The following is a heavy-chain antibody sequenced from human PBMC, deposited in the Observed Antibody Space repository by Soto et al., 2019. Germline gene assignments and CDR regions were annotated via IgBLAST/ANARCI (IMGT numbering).Heavy chain of an antibody. Sequence: EVQLVESGGVLVQPGGSLTLSCAASGFTFSTYSMNWVRQAPGKGLEWISYISSSNAIYNADSVKGRFTISRDNAKNSLYLQMSSLRDEDTAVYYCARGYWYFDLWGRGTLVSVSS. CDR2: ISSSNAI. J-gene: IGHJ2*01. V-gene: IGHV3-48*02. CDR3: ARGYWYFDL. CDR1: GFTFSTYS.